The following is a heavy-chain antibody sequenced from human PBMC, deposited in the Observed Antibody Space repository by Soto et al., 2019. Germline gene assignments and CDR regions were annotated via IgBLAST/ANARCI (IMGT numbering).Heavy chain of an antibody. CDR1: GGSFSGYY. V-gene: IGHV4-34*01. J-gene: IGHJ5*02. D-gene: IGHD1-26*01. Sequence: QVHLQQWGAGLLKPSETLSLTCAVYGGSFSGYYWSWIRQPPGKGLEWIGEINQSGSTNYNPSLKSRVTISVDTSKTQFALELSSVTAADTAVYYCARGRVGATKWNWFYPWGQGTMVTVSS. CDR3: ARGRVGATKWNWFYP. CDR2: INQSGST.